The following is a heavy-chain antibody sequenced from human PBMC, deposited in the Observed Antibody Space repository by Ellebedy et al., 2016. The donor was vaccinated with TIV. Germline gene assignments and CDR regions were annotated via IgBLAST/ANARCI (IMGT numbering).Heavy chain of an antibody. V-gene: IGHV3-21*01. Sequence: GESLKISCAASGFLFSGYWMHWVRQAPGKGLEWVSYISRSSSNTYYGDSAKGRFNISRDDAKNSLYLQMNNLRAENTAVYYCARDWKTSGSGSYHIDSWGQGTLVTVSS. J-gene: IGHJ4*02. CDR1: GFLFSGYW. D-gene: IGHD3-10*01. CDR2: ISRSSSNT. CDR3: ARDWKTSGSGSYHIDS.